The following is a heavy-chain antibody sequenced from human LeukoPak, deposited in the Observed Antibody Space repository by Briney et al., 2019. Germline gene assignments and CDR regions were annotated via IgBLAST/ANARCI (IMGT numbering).Heavy chain of an antibody. CDR2: ISGSGGST. V-gene: IGHV3-23*01. D-gene: IGHD4-17*01. CDR1: GFTFSSYG. CDR3: AKVAWGDYGEYYFDY. Sequence: GGSMRLSCAASGFTFSSYGMSWVRQAPGKRLEWVSAISGSGGSTYYADSVKGRFTISRDNSKNTLYLQMNSLRAEDTAVYYCAKVAWGDYGEYYFDYWGQGTLVTVSS. J-gene: IGHJ4*02.